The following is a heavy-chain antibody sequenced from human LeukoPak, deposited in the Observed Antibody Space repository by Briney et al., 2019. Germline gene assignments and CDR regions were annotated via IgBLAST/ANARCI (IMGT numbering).Heavy chain of an antibody. J-gene: IGHJ1*01. V-gene: IGHV3-23*01. CDR2: ISGRGGST. D-gene: IGHD1-26*01. Sequence: GGSLRLSCAASGFTFSSYAMSWVRQAPGKGLEWVSAISGRGGSTYYADSVKGRFTISRDNSKNTLYLQMNSLRAEDTAVYYCAKASIVGATTEALYFQHWGQGTLVTVSS. CDR3: AKASIVGATTEALYFQH. CDR1: GFTFSSYA.